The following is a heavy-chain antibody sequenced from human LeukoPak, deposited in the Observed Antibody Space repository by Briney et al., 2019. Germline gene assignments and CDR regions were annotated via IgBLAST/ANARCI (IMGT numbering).Heavy chain of an antibody. CDR3: ARQIAVVGKAWFDY. J-gene: IGHJ4*02. CDR1: GGPISSYH. Sequence: PSEALPQACSVPGGPISSYHWTSIRQPGGKGLELIERIYPTGSTNYNHSLNSRVPMSVDTSKNQFSLKLSSVTAADTAVYYCARQIAVVGKAWFDYWGQGTLVSVSS. D-gene: IGHD6-19*01. V-gene: IGHV4-4*07. CDR2: IYPTGST.